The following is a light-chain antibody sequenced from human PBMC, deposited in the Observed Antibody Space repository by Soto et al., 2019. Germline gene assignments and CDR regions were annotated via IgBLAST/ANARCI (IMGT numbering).Light chain of an antibody. Sequence: QSVLTQPASVSGSPGQSITISCTGTFSDVGRYNSVSWYQQRPGKAPKLMIFEVNNRPSGVSNRFSGSKSGNTASLAISGLQTEDEADYYCCSYTTTSAYGFGTGTKVTV. V-gene: IGLV2-14*01. CDR1: FSDVGRYNS. CDR2: EVN. CDR3: CSYTTTSAYG. J-gene: IGLJ1*01.